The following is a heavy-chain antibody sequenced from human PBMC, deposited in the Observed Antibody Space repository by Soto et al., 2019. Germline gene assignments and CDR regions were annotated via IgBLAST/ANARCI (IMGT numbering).Heavy chain of an antibody. CDR1: GFAFSRHG. CDR2: IVRDGSED. D-gene: IGHD4-17*01. CDR3: ARDDDYGDNGLDS. Sequence: QVQLVESGGGVVQPGRSLRLSCAASGFAFSRHGMHWVRQAPGKGLEWVAVIVRDGSEDYYADSVEGRFTISRDNSKNTLYLEINNLRPEDPAVYYCARDDDYGDNGLDSWGQGTLVIVSS. J-gene: IGHJ5*01. V-gene: IGHV3-33*01.